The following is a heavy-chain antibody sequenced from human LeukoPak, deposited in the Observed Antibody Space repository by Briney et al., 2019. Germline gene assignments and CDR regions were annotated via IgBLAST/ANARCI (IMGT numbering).Heavy chain of an antibody. Sequence: SETLSLTCTVSGGSIRSSYWSWIRQPPGKRLEWIGYIHYTGNTNYNPSLKSRVTISVDTSKNQFSLNLNSVTAADTAVYYCARGLRVVSSGAFDIWGQGTMVTVSS. CDR1: GGSIRSSY. V-gene: IGHV4-59*01. CDR3: ARGLRVVSSGAFDI. J-gene: IGHJ3*02. CDR2: IHYTGNT. D-gene: IGHD2-15*01.